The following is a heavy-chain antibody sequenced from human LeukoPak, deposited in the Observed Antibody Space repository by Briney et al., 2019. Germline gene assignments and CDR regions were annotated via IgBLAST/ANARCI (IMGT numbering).Heavy chain of an antibody. J-gene: IGHJ6*02. CDR1: GYTLTELS. V-gene: IGHV1-24*01. CDR3: ATYGPHSGYYYYGMDV. D-gene: IGHD3-10*01. CDR2: FDPEDGET. Sequence: GASVKVSCKVSGYTLTELSMHWVRQAPGKGLEWMGGFDPEDGETIYAQKFQGRVTMTEDTSTDTAYMELSSLRSEDTAVYYCATYGPHSGYYYYGMDVWGQGTTVTVSS.